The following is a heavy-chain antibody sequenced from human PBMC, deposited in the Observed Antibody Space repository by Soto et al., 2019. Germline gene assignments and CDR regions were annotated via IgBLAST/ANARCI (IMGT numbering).Heavy chain of an antibody. Sequence: HLVQSGPEVKKPGASITVSCKTSGDTVTNFGLSWVRQAPGQGLEWMGWIATYNSNRNYAQKFQGRLTLTTDTSTSTAYMELKGLRYDDTAVYYCATVLRGVVNWFDPWGQVTLVTVCS. CDR3: ATVLRGVVNWFDP. V-gene: IGHV1-18*01. D-gene: IGHD3-10*01. J-gene: IGHJ5*02. CDR2: IATYNSNR. CDR1: GDTVTNFG.